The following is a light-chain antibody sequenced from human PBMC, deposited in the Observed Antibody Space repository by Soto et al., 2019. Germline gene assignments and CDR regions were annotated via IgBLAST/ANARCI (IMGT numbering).Light chain of an antibody. CDR3: QQYDSPPLYI. Sequence: EIVLTQSPGTLSLSPGERATLYCRASRSVSSSYLAWYQQKPGQAPRLLIYGASSRATGIPDRFSGSGSGTDFTLTINRLEPEDFAVYYCQQYDSPPLYIFGQGTKLEIK. V-gene: IGKV3-20*01. CDR2: GAS. J-gene: IGKJ2*01. CDR1: RSVSSSY.